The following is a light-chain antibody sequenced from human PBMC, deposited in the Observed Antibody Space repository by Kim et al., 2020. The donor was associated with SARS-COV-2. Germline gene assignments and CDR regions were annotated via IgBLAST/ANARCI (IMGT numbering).Light chain of an antibody. Sequence: QSALTQPASVSGPPGHPITISCTGISSDGYNYVSWYQQLPGKAPRLIIYDVTYRPSGISSRFSGSQSGTTASLTISGLLTEDEGDYYCSSYTIGNIFVVFGGGTKVTVL. CDR1: SSDGYNY. J-gene: IGLJ2*01. V-gene: IGLV2-14*01. CDR2: DVT. CDR3: SSYTIGNIFVV.